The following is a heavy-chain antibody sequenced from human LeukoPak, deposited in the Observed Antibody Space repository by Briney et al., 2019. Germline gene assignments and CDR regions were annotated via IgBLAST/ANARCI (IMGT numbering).Heavy chain of an antibody. CDR2: ISYDGSNK. CDR1: ALSFISYS. V-gene: IGHV3-30*18. Sequence: HPGRSLRLSWAASALSFISYSMGSVRQAPGERLGWVAVISYDGSNKYYADSVKGRFTISRDNSKNTLYLQMNSLRAEDTAVYYCAKDLVRGSTFYFDYWGLGTPVTVSS. J-gene: IGHJ4*02. D-gene: IGHD3-10*01. CDR3: AKDLVRGSTFYFDY.